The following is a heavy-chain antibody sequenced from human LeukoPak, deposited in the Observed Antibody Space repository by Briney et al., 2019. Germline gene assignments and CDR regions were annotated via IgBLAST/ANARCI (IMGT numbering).Heavy chain of an antibody. D-gene: IGHD2-2*01. CDR3: ARGIRSCSSTSCYGPPTYNWFDP. Sequence: SETLSLTCTVSGGSISSYYWSWIRQPLGKGLEWIGYIYYSGSTNYNPSLKSRVTISVDTSKNQFSLKLSSVTAADTAVYYCARGIRSCSSTSCYGPPTYNWFDPWGQGTLVTVSS. CDR1: GGSISSYY. V-gene: IGHV4-59*01. J-gene: IGHJ5*02. CDR2: IYYSGST.